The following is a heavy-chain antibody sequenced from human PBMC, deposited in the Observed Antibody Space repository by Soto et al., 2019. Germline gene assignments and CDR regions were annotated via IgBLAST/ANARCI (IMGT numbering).Heavy chain of an antibody. Sequence: ASVKVSCKASGYTFTSYYMHWVRQAPGQGLEWMGIINPSGGSTSYAQKFRGRVTRTRDKSTSTVYMELSSLRSEDTAVYYCARYDYNGYYFDYWGQGTLVTVSS. CDR1: GYTFTSYY. CDR3: ARYDYNGYYFDY. V-gene: IGHV1-46*01. J-gene: IGHJ4*02. D-gene: IGHD4-4*01. CDR2: INPSGGST.